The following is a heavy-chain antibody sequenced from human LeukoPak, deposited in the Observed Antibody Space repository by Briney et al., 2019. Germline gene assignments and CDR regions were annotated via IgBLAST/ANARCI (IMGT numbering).Heavy chain of an antibody. V-gene: IGHV4-30-4*08. CDR1: GGSISSGDYY. Sequence: SQTLSLTCTVSGGSISSGDYYWSWIRQPPGKGLEWIGYIYYSGSTYYNPSLKSRVTISVDTSKNQFSPKLSSVTAADTAVYYCARGAYIGDWFDPWGQGTLVTVSS. CDR2: IYYSGST. J-gene: IGHJ5*02. D-gene: IGHD3-16*01. CDR3: ARGAYIGDWFDP.